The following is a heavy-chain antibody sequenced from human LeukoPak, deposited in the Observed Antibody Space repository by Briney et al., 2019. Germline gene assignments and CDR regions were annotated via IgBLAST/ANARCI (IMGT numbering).Heavy chain of an antibody. Sequence: GRSLRLSCAASGFTCDDYAMHWVRQAPGKGLEWVSGISWNSGSIGYADSVKGRFTISRDTSKNTLSLQMNSLRAEDTAVYYCAKDIYGDYGGVDYWGQGTLVTVSS. CDR2: ISWNSGSI. V-gene: IGHV3-9*01. CDR1: GFTCDDYA. D-gene: IGHD4-17*01. CDR3: AKDIYGDYGGVDY. J-gene: IGHJ4*02.